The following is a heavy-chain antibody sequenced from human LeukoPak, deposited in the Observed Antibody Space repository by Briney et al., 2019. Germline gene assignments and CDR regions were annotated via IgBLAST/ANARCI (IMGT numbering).Heavy chain of an antibody. D-gene: IGHD3-22*01. CDR1: GFSLSSYT. V-gene: IGHV3-21*01. Sequence: PGGSLRLSCVASGFSLSSYTMNWVRQAPGKGLEWVSSMSTTGSHEYYSDSVKGRFTISRDNAKHSLYLQMDSLRAEDTAVYLCVRDQFYYDPNAYQYFRADAFDIWGHGTLVTVSS. J-gene: IGHJ3*02. CDR2: MSTTGSHE. CDR3: VRDQFYYDPNAYQYFRADAFDI.